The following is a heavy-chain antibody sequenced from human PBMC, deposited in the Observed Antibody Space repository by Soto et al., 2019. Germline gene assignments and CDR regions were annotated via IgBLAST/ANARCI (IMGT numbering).Heavy chain of an antibody. CDR1: GYTFTSYD. Sequence: QVQLVQSGAEVKKPGASVKVSCKASGYTFTSYDINWVRQATGQGLEWMGWMNPNSGNTGYAQKFQGRVTMTRNTAISTAYMELSSLRSEDTAVYYCARAVYQLPMATPRCYWYFDLWGRGTLVTVSS. V-gene: IGHV1-8*01. J-gene: IGHJ2*01. CDR2: MNPNSGNT. CDR3: ARAVYQLPMATPRCYWYFDL. D-gene: IGHD2-2*01.